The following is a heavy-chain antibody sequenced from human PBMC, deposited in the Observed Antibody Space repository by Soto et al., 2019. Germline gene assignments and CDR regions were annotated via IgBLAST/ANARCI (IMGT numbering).Heavy chain of an antibody. V-gene: IGHV4-34*01. Sequence: SETLSLTCAVYGGSFSGYYWSWIRQPPGKGLEWIGEINHSGSTNYNPSLKSRVTISVDTSKNQFSLKLSSVTAADTAVYYCARGTIPNGSSGWYYWGQGTLVTVSS. J-gene: IGHJ4*02. CDR2: INHSGST. CDR3: ARGTIPNGSSGWYY. CDR1: GGSFSGYY. D-gene: IGHD6-19*01.